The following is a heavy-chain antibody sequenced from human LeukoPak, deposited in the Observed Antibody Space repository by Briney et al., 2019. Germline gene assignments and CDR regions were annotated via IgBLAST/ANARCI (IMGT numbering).Heavy chain of an antibody. J-gene: IGHJ4*02. D-gene: IGHD4-17*01. CDR1: GFTFSAYS. CDR2: ISSSSSYI. V-gene: IGHV3-21*01. Sequence: PGGSLRLSCAASGFTFSAYSMNWVRQAPGKGMEWVSSISSSSSYIYYADSVKGRFTISRDNAKNSLYLQMSSLRAEDTAVYYCARDLQGYGRDLSFDYWGQGTLVTVSS. CDR3: ARDLQGYGRDLSFDY.